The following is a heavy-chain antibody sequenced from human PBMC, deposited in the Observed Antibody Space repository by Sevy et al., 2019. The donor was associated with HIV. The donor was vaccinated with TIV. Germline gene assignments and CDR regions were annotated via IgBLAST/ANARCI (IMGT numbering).Heavy chain of an antibody. CDR1: GFTFSDYN. D-gene: IGHD3-10*01. J-gene: IGHJ6*02. CDR2: ISSISNYI. Sequence: GGSLRLSYAASGFTFSDYNMNWVRQAPGKGLEWVSSISSISNYIYYADSVKGRFTISRDSAKNSLYLQMNSLRAEDTAVYYCARETSSFGEGICYGMDVWGQGTTVTVSS. V-gene: IGHV3-21*01. CDR3: ARETSSFGEGICYGMDV.